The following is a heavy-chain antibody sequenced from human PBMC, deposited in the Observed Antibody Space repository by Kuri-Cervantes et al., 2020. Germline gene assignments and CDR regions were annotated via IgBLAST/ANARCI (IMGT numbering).Heavy chain of an antibody. D-gene: IGHD6-13*01. CDR1: GFTFSSYA. CDR3: AKDLSGTWSFVY. Sequence: GESLKISCAASGFTFSSYAMHWVRQAPGKGLDWVAAISYDGTSKYYADSVKGRFTVSRDSSRNTLYLQMNSLRTEDTAFYYCAKDLSGTWSFVYWGQGTLVTVSS. J-gene: IGHJ4*02. CDR2: ISYDGTSK. V-gene: IGHV3-30*18.